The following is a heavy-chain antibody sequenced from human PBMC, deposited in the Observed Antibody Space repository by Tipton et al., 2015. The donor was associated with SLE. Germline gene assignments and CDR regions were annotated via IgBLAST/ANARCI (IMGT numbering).Heavy chain of an antibody. V-gene: IGHV4-59*08. D-gene: IGHD1-26*01. J-gene: IGHJ6*02. CDR2: FYYSGTT. CDR3: ARWGGIEAMGGHFYYYGMDV. CDR1: GDSISSYY. Sequence: GLVKPSETLSVTCTVSGDSISSYYWSWIRQPPGKGLEWIGYFYYSGTTKYNPSLKSRLTISVDTSKNQFSLNLSSVTAADTAVYYCARWGGIEAMGGHFYYYGMDVWGQGTVVTVSS.